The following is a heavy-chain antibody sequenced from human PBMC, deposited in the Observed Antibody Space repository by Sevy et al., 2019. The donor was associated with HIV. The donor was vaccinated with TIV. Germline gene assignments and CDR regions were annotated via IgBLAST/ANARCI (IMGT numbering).Heavy chain of an antibody. Sequence: GGSLRLSCAASGFTFSSYGMHWVRQAPGKGLEWVAFIRYDGSNKYYADSVKGRFTISRDNSKNTLYLQMNSLRAEDTAVYYCAKVRVTTDYYYYGMHVWGQGTTVTVSS. CDR3: AKVRVTTDYYYYGMHV. CDR1: GFTFSSYG. D-gene: IGHD4-17*01. CDR2: IRYDGSNK. J-gene: IGHJ6*02. V-gene: IGHV3-30*02.